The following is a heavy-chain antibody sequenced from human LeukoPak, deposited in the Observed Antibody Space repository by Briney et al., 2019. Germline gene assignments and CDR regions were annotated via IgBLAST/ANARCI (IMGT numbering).Heavy chain of an antibody. CDR3: GYTNNFYH. J-gene: IGHJ4*02. Sequence: QSGGSLILSCVASGLSISGQWMNWVRQAPGQGLEWVANIKHDGSEEYYVDSVKGRFTVSRDDGRNSVSLQMNSVRAEDTAVYYCGYTNNFYHWGQGTLVVVSS. D-gene: IGHD3-16*02. V-gene: IGHV3-7*01. CDR1: GLSISGQW. CDR2: IKHDGSEE.